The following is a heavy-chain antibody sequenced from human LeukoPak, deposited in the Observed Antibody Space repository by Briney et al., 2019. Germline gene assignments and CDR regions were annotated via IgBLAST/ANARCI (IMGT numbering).Heavy chain of an antibody. V-gene: IGHV3-49*03. Sequence: GRSLRLSCTASGFTFGDYAMSWFRQAPGKGLEWVGFIRSKAYGGTTEYAASVKGRFTISRGDSKSIAYLQMNSLKTEDTAVYYCTSTASTVTTMGYYFDYWGQGTLVTVSS. J-gene: IGHJ4*02. CDR1: GFTFGDYA. CDR2: IRSKAYGGTT. CDR3: TSTASTVTTMGYYFDY. D-gene: IGHD4-17*01.